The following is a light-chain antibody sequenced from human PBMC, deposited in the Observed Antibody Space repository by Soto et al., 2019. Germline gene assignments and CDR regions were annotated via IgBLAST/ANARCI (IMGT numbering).Light chain of an antibody. CDR2: GAS. V-gene: IGKV3-20*01. J-gene: IGKJ1*01. Sequence: EIVLTPSPGTLSLSPEERATLSCRASQSLTSDYLAWYQQKPGQTPRLLIHGASSRATGIPDRFSGSGSGTDFTLTISRLEPEDFAVYYCQQYGSSGTFGQGTKVDIK. CDR3: QQYGSSGT. CDR1: QSLTSDY.